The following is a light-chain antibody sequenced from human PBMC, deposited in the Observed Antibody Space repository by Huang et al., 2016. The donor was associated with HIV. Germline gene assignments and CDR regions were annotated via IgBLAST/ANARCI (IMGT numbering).Light chain of an antibody. CDR3: QQRSGLGFA. J-gene: IGKJ3*01. CDR1: QSVSNS. Sequence: EIVLTQSPATLSLSPGDRATLSCRASQSVSNSLVWYQQKPGQAPRLLIYETSNRATGIPARFSGSGSGTDFTLTISSLEPEDFAVYYCQQRSGLGFAFGPGTKVDFK. CDR2: ETS. V-gene: IGKV3-11*01.